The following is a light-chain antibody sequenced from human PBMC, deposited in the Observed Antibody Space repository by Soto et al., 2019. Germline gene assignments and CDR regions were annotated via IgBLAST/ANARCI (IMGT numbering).Light chain of an antibody. J-gene: IGKJ1*01. CDR2: CAA. CDR3: QHYGSPPPT. V-gene: IGKV3-20*01. CDR1: ESVSSSY. Sequence: EIVLTQSPGTLSLSPGERATLSCRASESVSSSYLACYQQKPGEAPRLLIYCAASRAAGIPDRFSGSGSGTDFTLTISRLEPEDFAVYYCQHYGSPPPTFGQGTKVDI.